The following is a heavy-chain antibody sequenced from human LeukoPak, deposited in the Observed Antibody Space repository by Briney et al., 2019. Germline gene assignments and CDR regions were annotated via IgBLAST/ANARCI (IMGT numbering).Heavy chain of an antibody. J-gene: IGHJ4*02. Sequence: GGSLRLSCAASGFTFSSYAMNWVRQAPGKGLEWVSYISSSSTIYYADSVKGRFTISRDNAKNSLYLQMNSLRAEDTAVYYCARTYYYGSGGKLDYWGQGTLVTVSS. V-gene: IGHV3-48*01. CDR3: ARTYYYGSGGKLDY. D-gene: IGHD3-10*01. CDR1: GFTFSSYA. CDR2: ISSSSTI.